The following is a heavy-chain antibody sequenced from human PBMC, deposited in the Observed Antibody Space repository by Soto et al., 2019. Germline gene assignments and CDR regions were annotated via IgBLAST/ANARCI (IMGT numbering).Heavy chain of an antibody. J-gene: IGHJ6*02. V-gene: IGHV1-69*13. CDR1: GGTFSRYA. D-gene: IGHD3-3*01. Sequence: ASVKVSCKASGGTFSRYAISWVRQAPGQGLEWMGGIIPILGTANYAQKFQGRVTITADESTSTAYMELSSLRSEDTAVYYCARDRSSDDFWSGPQHGMDVWGQGTTVTVSS. CDR3: ARDRSSDDFWSGPQHGMDV. CDR2: IIPILGTA.